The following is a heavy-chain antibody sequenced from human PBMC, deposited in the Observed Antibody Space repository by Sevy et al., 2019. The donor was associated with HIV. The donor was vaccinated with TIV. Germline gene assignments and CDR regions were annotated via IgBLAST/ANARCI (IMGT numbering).Heavy chain of an antibody. Sequence: GGSLRLSCAASGFSFSSYNMNWVRQAPGKGLEWVSFISSSGRIIGSSTSTIYYADSVKGRFTISRDNDKNSLYLQMNSLRAEDTAVYYCARGGGYAHQGMDVWGQGTTVTVS. CDR1: GFSFSSYN. V-gene: IGHV3-48*01. D-gene: IGHD3-16*01. CDR3: ARGGGYAHQGMDV. CDR2: ISSSGRIIGSSTSTI. J-gene: IGHJ6*02.